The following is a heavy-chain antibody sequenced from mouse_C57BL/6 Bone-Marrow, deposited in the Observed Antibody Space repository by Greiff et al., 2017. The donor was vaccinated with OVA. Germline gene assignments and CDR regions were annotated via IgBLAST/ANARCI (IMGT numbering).Heavy chain of an antibody. CDR2: IYPRSGNP. CDR3: AREGGIYYYGSSYCY. V-gene: IGHV1-81*01. CDR1: GYTFTSYG. J-gene: IGHJ2*01. D-gene: IGHD1-1*01. Sequence: QVQLQQSGAELARPGASVKLSCKASGYTFTSYGISWVKQRTGQGLEWIGEIYPRSGNPYYNEKLKGKATLTADKSSSPAYMELRSLTSEDTAVYFCAREGGIYYYGSSYCYWGQGTTLTVSS.